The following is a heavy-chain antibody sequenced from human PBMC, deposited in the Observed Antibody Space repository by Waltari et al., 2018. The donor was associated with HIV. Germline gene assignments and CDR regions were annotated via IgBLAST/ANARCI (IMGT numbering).Heavy chain of an antibody. CDR1: GFIFRNHG. CDR3: ARDRSSSWYGRDYYYYGMDV. D-gene: IGHD6-13*01. Sequence: QVQLVESGGGVVQSGRSLRLPCETYGFIFRNHGMHWVRQAPGKGLEWMAIIWYDGSNKYFADSVKGRFTISRDNSKNTLYLQMNSLRAEDTAVYYCARDRSSSWYGRDYYYYGMDVWGQGTTVTVSS. CDR2: IWYDGSNK. J-gene: IGHJ6*02. V-gene: IGHV3-33*01.